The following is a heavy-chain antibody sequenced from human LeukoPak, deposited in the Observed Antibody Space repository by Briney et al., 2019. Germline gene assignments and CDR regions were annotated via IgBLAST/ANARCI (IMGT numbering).Heavy chain of an antibody. Sequence: EASVKVSCKASGYTFTGYYMHWVRQAPGQGLEWMGWINPNSGGTNYAQKFQGRVTMTRDTSISTAYMELSRLRSDDTAVYYCARDRTGHSGYDSASGFFDYWGQGTLVTVSS. CDR3: ARDRTGHSGYDSASGFFDY. CDR1: GYTFTGYY. V-gene: IGHV1-2*02. D-gene: IGHD5-12*01. CDR2: INPNSGGT. J-gene: IGHJ4*02.